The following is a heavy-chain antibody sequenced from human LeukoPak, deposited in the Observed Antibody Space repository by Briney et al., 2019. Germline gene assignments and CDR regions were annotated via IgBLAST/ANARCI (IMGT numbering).Heavy chain of an antibody. Sequence: SATLSLTCTVFGGYISDYYWTWIRQSAGKGLEWLGRVQISENNNYNPSLRSRVTLSLDTSKNQFSLRLTSVTAADTAIYYCARESVAAGTRWFDYWGQGTLVTVSS. CDR2: VQISENN. D-gene: IGHD6-13*01. V-gene: IGHV4-4*07. CDR3: ARESVAAGTRWFDY. CDR1: GGYISDYY. J-gene: IGHJ4*02.